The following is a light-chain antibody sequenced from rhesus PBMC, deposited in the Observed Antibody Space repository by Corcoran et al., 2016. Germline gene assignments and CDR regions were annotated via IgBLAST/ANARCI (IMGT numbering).Light chain of an antibody. V-gene: IGKV3-24*04. Sequence: ETVVTQSPATLALSPGERATLSCRASQSVGSYLAWYQQKPAQAPRLLIYGASSRATGIPDRFRCSGSGTDFTLPISILEPEGVGVYFCQQSSHLWTFGQGTKVEIK. CDR3: QQSSHLWT. CDR2: GAS. CDR1: QSVGSY. J-gene: IGKJ1*01.